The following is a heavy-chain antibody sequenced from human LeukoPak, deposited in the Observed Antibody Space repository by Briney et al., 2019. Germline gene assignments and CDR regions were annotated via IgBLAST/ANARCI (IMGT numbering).Heavy chain of an antibody. CDR1: GYTFTSYY. V-gene: IGHV1-46*01. D-gene: IGHD5-24*01. CDR2: INPSGGST. Sequence: ASVKVSCKASGYTFTSYYMHWVRQAPGQGLEWMGIINPSGGSTSYAQKFQGRVTMTRDMSTSTVYMELSSLRSEDTAVYYCVGDHRDGYNYDDYWGQGTLVTVSS. CDR3: VGDHRDGYNYDDY. J-gene: IGHJ4*02.